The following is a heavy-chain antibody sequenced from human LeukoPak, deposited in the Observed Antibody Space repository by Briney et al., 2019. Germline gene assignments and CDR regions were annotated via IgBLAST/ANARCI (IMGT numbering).Heavy chain of an antibody. CDR2: IIPILGIA. D-gene: IGHD6-19*01. J-gene: IGHJ4*02. CDR1: GGTFTSYA. Sequence: GASVKVSCKASGGTFTSYAISWVRQAPGQGLEWMGRIIPILGIANYAQKFQGRVTITADKSTSTAYMELSSLRSEDTAVYYCARGSAGYSSGWYAVRWGQGTLVTVSS. V-gene: IGHV1-69*04. CDR3: ARGSAGYSSGWYAVR.